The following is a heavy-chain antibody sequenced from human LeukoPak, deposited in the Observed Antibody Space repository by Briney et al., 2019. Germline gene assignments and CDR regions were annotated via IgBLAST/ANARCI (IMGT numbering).Heavy chain of an antibody. CDR1: GFTFSSYA. CDR2: ISYDGSNK. V-gene: IGHV3-30-3*01. D-gene: IGHD2-21*02. J-gene: IGHJ4*02. CDR3: ARCPGGGDRYPRY. Sequence: GRSLRLSCAASGFTFSSYAMHWVRQAPGKGLEWVAVISYDGSNKYYADSVKGRFTISRDNSKNTLYLQMNSLRAEDTAVYYCARCPGGGDRYPRYWGQGTLVTVSS.